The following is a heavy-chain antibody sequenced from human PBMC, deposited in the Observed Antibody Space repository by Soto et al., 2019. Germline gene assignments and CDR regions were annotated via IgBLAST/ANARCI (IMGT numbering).Heavy chain of an antibody. CDR1: GGSFSCYY. CDR2: INHSGST. D-gene: IGHD3-16*01. Sequence: SETLSLTCAVYGGSFSCYYWIWIRQPPGKGLEWIGEINHSGSTNYNPSLKSRVTISVDTSKNQFSLKLSSVTAADTAVYYCARDIMITFGGGPIYGMDVWGQGTTVTVSS. J-gene: IGHJ6*02. V-gene: IGHV4-34*01. CDR3: ARDIMITFGGGPIYGMDV.